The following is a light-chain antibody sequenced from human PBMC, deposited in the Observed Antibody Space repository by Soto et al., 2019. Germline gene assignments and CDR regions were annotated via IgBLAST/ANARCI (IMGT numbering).Light chain of an antibody. J-gene: IGLJ2*01. V-gene: IGLV2-14*01. Sequence: QSVLTQPASVSGSPGQSITISCTGTSSDVGGYTYVSWYQQHPGKPPKLMIYDVTNRPAGVSNRFSGSKSGNTASLTISGLQAEDEADYYCSSYASSSTRVFGGGTKVTVL. CDR1: SSDVGGYTY. CDR3: SSYASSSTRV. CDR2: DVT.